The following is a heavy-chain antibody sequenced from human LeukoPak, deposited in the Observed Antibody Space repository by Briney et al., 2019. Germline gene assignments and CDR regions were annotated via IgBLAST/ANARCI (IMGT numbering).Heavy chain of an antibody. Sequence: ASGKVSCKASGYTFTSYGIRWGRQAPGQGLEWMGWISAYNGNTNYAQKLQGRVTMTTDTSTSTAYMELRSLRSDDTAVYYCARALGYYGSGSYPDYWGQGPLVTVSS. CDR2: ISAYNGNT. V-gene: IGHV1-18*01. CDR1: GYTFTSYG. CDR3: ARALGYYGSGSYPDY. D-gene: IGHD3-10*01. J-gene: IGHJ4*02.